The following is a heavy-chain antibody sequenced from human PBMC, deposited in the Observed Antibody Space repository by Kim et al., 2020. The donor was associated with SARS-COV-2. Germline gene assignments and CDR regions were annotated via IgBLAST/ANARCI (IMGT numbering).Heavy chain of an antibody. V-gene: IGHV3-48*03. J-gene: IGHJ3*02. CDR2: ISSSGTTI. D-gene: IGHD5-18*01. CDR1: GFTFSTYE. Sequence: GGSLRLSCAASGFTFSTYEMNWVRQAPGKGLEWVSYISSSGTTIYYADSVKGRFTISRDNAKNSLYLQMNSLRAEDTAVYYCARDRDTLWAFDIWGQGTMVTVSS. CDR3: ARDRDTLWAFDI.